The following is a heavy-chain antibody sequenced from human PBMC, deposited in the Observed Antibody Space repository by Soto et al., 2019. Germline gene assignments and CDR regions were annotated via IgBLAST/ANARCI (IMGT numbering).Heavy chain of an antibody. CDR2: INHSGST. CDR1: GGSFSGYY. D-gene: IGHD2-21*02. V-gene: IGHV4-34*01. Sequence: SETLSLTCAVYGGSFSGYYWSWIRQPPGKGLEWIGEINHSGSTNYNPSLKIRVTISVDTSKNQFSLKLSSVTAADTAVYYCARGNGYCGGDCHSFDYWGQGTLVTVSS. CDR3: ARGNGYCGGDCHSFDY. J-gene: IGHJ4*02.